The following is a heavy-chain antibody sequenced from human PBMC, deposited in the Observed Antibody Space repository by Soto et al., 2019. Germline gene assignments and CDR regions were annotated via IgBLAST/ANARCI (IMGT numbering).Heavy chain of an antibody. Sequence: GASVKVSCKASGYSFTDYHIHWVRQAPGQGLEWLGRINPKSGGTSTAQKFQGWVTMTTDTSISTASMELTRLTSDDTAIYYCARGDSTDCSNGVCSCFYNRDMDVWGQGTTVTVSS. J-gene: IGHJ6*02. CDR2: INPKSGGT. CDR3: ARGDSTDCSNGVCSCFYNRDMDV. V-gene: IGHV1-2*04. CDR1: GYSFTDYH. D-gene: IGHD2-8*01.